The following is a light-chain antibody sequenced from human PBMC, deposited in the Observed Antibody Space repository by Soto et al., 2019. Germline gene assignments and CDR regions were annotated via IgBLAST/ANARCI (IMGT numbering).Light chain of an antibody. J-gene: IGKJ2*01. CDR2: DTS. CDR1: QSLTSY. CDR3: QQYYDCPRT. V-gene: IGKV3-15*01. Sequence: EVVLTQSPAALSLSPGGRATLSCWASQSLTSYLAWYQQKPGQAPRLLIYDTSTRAPGLPVRFSGSGSGTEFTLSISSLQSEDFAIYYCQQYYDCPRTFGQGTKVDIK.